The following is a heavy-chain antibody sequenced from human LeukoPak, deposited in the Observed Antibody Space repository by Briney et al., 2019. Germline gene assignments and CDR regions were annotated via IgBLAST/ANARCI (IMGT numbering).Heavy chain of an antibody. V-gene: IGHV4-61*02. J-gene: IGHJ4*02. Sequence: PSQTLSLTCTVSGGSISSGSYYWSWIRQPAGKGLEWIGRIYTSGSTNYNPSLKSRVTISVDTSKNQFSLKLSSVTAADTAVYYCARGQSVAAAGKGVYYFDYWGQGTLVTVSS. D-gene: IGHD6-13*01. CDR1: GGSISSGSYY. CDR3: ARGQSVAAAGKGVYYFDY. CDR2: IYTSGST.